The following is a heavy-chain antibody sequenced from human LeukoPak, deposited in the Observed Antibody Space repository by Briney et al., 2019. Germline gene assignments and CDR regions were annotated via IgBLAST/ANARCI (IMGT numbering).Heavy chain of an antibody. CDR2: ISSSGSNM. D-gene: IGHD2-15*01. Sequence: GGSLRLSCAASGFTFSSYEMNWVRQAPGKGLKWVSYISSSGSNMYYADSVKGRFTISRDNAKNSLYLQMDSLRAGDTAVYYCARDNIRYSVDFWGQGTLVIVSS. CDR1: GFTFSSYE. V-gene: IGHV3-48*03. J-gene: IGHJ4*02. CDR3: ARDNIRYSVDF.